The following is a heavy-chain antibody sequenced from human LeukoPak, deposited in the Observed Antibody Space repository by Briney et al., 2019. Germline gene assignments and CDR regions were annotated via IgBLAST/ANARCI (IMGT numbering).Heavy chain of an antibody. CDR3: STVWWA. J-gene: IGHJ5*02. CDR2: IKSKTDGGTI. D-gene: IGHD2-15*01. V-gene: IGHV3-15*01. CDR1: GFSFSNAW. Sequence: PGGCPRLSCAASGFSFSNAWMGSVRQAPGKGLEWVGRIKSKTDGGTIDYAAPVTGRFTISRDDSKTTLYLQMNSLKTEDTALYFCSTVWWAWGQGTLVTVSS.